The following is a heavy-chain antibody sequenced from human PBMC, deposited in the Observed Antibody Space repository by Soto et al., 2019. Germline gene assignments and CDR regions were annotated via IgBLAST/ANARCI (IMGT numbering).Heavy chain of an antibody. Sequence: PSETLSLTCSVPGSYITSGDYHWTWIRQAPGKGLEWIGYISHSETTYYSPALNNRIIISSDFSMNQFSLRLNSVTAADTAVYFCAGFGVGDRDDKWGQGTLVTVSS. CDR1: GSYITSGDYH. CDR2: ISHSETT. V-gene: IGHV4-30-4*01. J-gene: IGHJ4*02. D-gene: IGHD2-8*01. CDR3: AGFGVGDRDDK.